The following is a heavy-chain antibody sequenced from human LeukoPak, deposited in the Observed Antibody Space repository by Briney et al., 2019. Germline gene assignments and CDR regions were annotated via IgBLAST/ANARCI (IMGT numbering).Heavy chain of an antibody. CDR2: FHYSGST. CDR1: GGSISSYY. V-gene: IGHV4-59*01. J-gene: IGHJ4*02. Sequence: SETLSLTCTVSGGSISSYYWSWIRQPPGKGLEWIGYFHYSGSTNYNPSLKSRVTISVDTSKNQFSLKLSSVTAEDTAVYYCAKGSCSSTSCYTGYHYWGQGTLVTVSS. D-gene: IGHD2-2*02. CDR3: AKGSCSSTSCYTGYHY.